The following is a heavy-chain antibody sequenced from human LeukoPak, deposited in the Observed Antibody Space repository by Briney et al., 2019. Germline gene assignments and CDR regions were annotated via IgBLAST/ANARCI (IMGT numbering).Heavy chain of an antibody. CDR1: GGSFSGYY. V-gene: IGHV4-34*01. Sequence: SETLSLTCAVYGGSFSGYYWSWIRQPPGKGLEWIGEINHSGSTNYNPSLKSRVTISVDTSKNQFSLKLSSVTAADTAVYYCARHRAYSGGWYYFDYWGQGTLVTVSS. D-gene: IGHD6-19*01. J-gene: IGHJ4*02. CDR3: ARHRAYSGGWYYFDY. CDR2: INHSGST.